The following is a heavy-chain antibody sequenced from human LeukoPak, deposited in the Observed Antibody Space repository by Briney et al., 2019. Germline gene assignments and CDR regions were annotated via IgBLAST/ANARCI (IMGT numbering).Heavy chain of an antibody. D-gene: IGHD1-7*01. V-gene: IGHV4-34*01. CDR2: INHSGST. J-gene: IGHJ4*02. CDR1: GGSIGTYY. Sequence: SETLSLTCTVSGGSIGTYYWSWVRQSPGTGLEWIGEINHSGSTNYNPSLKSRVTISVDTSKNQFSLKLSSVTAADTAVYYCARGRRYNWNYVRFFDYWGQGTLVTVSS. CDR3: ARGRRYNWNYVRFFDY.